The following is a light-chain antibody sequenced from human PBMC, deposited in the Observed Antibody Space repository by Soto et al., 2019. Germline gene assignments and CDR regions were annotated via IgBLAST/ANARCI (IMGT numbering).Light chain of an antibody. J-gene: IGKJ5*01. CDR2: AAS. CDR1: QTISSW. V-gene: IGKV1-5*01. CDR3: LQDYNYPIT. Sequence: DIQMTQSPSTLSGSVGDRVTITCRASQTISSWLAWYQQKPGKAPKLLIYAASTLQSGVPSRFSGSGSGTDFTLTISTLEPEDFATYYCLQDYNYPITFGQGTRLEIK.